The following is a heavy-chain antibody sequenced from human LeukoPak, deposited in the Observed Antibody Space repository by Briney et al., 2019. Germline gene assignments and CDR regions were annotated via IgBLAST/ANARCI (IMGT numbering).Heavy chain of an antibody. CDR2: IYSGGNT. CDR3: ARVGSYSSSSGDY. V-gene: IGHV3-66*01. D-gene: IGHD6-6*01. Sequence: PGGSLRLSCAASGFTFSSYTMSWVRLAPGKGLEWVSVIYSGGNTYYADSVKGRFTISRDNSKNTLYLQMNSLRAEDTAMYYCARVGSYSSSSGDYWGQGTLVTVSS. CDR1: GFTFSSYT. J-gene: IGHJ4*02.